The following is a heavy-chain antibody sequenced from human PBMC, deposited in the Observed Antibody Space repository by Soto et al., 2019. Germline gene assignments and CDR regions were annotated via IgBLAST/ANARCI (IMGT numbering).Heavy chain of an antibody. CDR1: GYTFTSYA. Sequence: QVQLVQSGAEVKKPGASVKVSCKASGYTFTSYAMHWVRQAPGQRLEWMGWINAGNGNTKYSQKFQGXVXXXRXXAASTAYREVSSLRSEDTAVYYRARGGSLYWYFDLWGRGTLVTVSS. CDR2: INAGNGNT. D-gene: IGHD1-26*01. J-gene: IGHJ2*01. V-gene: IGHV1-3*01. CDR3: ARGGSLYWYFDL.